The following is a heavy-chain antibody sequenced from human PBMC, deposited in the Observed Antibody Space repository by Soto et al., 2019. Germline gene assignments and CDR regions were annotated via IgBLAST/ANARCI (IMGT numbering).Heavy chain of an antibody. J-gene: IGHJ6*02. CDR3: AKDPPWTVGPLAMDV. Sequence: EVQLLESGGGLVQPGGSLRLSCVASGFAFSTHAMSWVRQAPGKGLEWVSTFSGSGGNIYYAESVKGRLTISRDDSKNTLYLQMDSLRVEDTAVYYCAKDPPWTVGPLAMDVWGQGTTVTVSS. D-gene: IGHD1-26*01. V-gene: IGHV3-23*01. CDR1: GFAFSTHA. CDR2: FSGSGGNI.